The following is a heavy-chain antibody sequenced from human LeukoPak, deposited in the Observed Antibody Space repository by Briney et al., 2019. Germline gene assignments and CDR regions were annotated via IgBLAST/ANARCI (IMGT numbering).Heavy chain of an antibody. Sequence: QTGGSLRLSCAASGFTFSSYAMHWVRQAPGKGLEWVAVISYDGSNKYYADSVKGRFTISRDNAKNSLYLQMNSLRAEDTALYYCAKDITHEAAAGCDYWGQGTLVTVSS. CDR1: GFTFSSYA. CDR3: AKDITHEAAAGCDY. D-gene: IGHD6-13*01. V-gene: IGHV3-30-3*01. J-gene: IGHJ4*02. CDR2: ISYDGSNK.